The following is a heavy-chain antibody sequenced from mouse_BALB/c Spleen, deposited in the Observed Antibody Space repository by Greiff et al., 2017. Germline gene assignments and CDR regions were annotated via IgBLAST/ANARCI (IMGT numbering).Heavy chain of an antibody. D-gene: IGHD1-1*01. J-gene: IGHJ1*01. CDR3: ARGDYYYGSSPWYFDV. V-gene: IGHV1S56*01. CDR1: GYTFTSYY. CDR2: IYPGNVNT. Sequence: VQLVESGPELVKPGASVRISCKASGYTFTSYYIHWVKQRPGQGLEWIGWIYPGNVNTKYNEKFKGKATLTADKSSSTAYMQLSSLTSEDSAVYFCARGDYYYGSSPWYFDVWGAGTTVTVSS.